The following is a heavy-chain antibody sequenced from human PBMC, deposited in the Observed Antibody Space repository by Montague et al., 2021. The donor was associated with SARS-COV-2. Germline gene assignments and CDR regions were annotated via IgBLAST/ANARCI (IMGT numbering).Heavy chain of an antibody. CDR3: ARVDSSGPGEY. D-gene: IGHD3-22*01. V-gene: IGHV4-59*08. J-gene: IGHJ4*02. Sequence: SETLSLTCTVSGGSLNNYFWSWIRQPPGKGLEWVGYISGSGSTKYNPSLQSRVTISVDTARSQFSLKLLSVTAADTAFYYCARVDSSGPGEYWGQGILVSVSS. CDR2: ISGSGST. CDR1: GGSLNNYF.